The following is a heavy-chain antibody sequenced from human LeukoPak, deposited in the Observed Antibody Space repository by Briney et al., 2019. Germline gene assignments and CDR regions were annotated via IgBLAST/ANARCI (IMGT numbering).Heavy chain of an antibody. CDR1: GGSFSGYY. V-gene: IGHV4-34*01. CDR2: INHSGST. D-gene: IGHD3-16*02. J-gene: IGHJ4*02. CDR3: ARLPDYDYVWGSYRSPRAY. Sequence: SETLSLTCAVYGGSFSGYYWSWIRQPPGKGLEWIGEINHSGSTNYNPSLKSRVTISVDTSKNQFSLKLSSVTAADTAVYYCARLPDYDYVWGSYRSPRAYWGQGTLVTVSS.